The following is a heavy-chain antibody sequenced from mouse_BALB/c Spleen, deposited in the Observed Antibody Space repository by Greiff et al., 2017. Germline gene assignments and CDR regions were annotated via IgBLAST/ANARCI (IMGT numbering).Heavy chain of an antibody. D-gene: IGHD1-1*01. CDR1: GYTFTSYW. J-gene: IGHJ2*01. V-gene: IGHV1-61*01. CDR3: ARPLYYSGSSPLDN. CDR2: IDPSDSET. Sequence: QVQLQQSGAELVRPGASVKLSCKASGYTFTSYWMNWVKQRPGQGLEGIGMIDPSDSETHYNQMFKDKATLTADKSSSTAYMQLSSLTSEDSAVYYCARPLYYSGSSPLDNWGQGTTLTVSS.